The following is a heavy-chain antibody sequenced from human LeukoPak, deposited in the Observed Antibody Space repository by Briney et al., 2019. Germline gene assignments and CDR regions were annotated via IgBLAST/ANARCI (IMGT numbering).Heavy chain of an antibody. V-gene: IGHV3-7*03. D-gene: IGHD3-9*01. CDR1: GFTFSSYW. CDR3: ARRTYYDILTGYPHFDY. Sequence: GGSLRLSCAASGFTFSSYWMSWVRQAPGKGLKWVANIKQDGSEKYYVDSVKGRFTISRDNAKNSLYLQMNSLRAEDTAVYYCARRTYYDILTGYPHFDYWGQGTLVTVSS. CDR2: IKQDGSEK. J-gene: IGHJ4*02.